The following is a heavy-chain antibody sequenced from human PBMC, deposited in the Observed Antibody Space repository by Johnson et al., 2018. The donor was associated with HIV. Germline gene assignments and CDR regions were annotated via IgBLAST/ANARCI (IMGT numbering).Heavy chain of an antibody. CDR3: AKGADYADYEGAFDI. CDR2: IYSGGSS. D-gene: IGHD4-17*01. J-gene: IGHJ3*02. V-gene: IGHV3-66*01. Sequence: VQLVESGGGLVQPGGSLRLSCAASDFTVGSIYMSWVRQAPGKGLEWVSLIYSGGSSYYADSVTGSFTISRDNSKNTLYLQMNSLRVEDTAVYYCAKGADYADYEGAFDIWGQGTMVTVSS. CDR1: DFTVGSIY.